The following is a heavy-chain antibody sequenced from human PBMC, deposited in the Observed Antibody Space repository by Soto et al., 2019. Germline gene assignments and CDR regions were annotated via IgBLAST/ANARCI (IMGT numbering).Heavy chain of an antibody. Sequence: AGGSLRLSCAASGFTFSSYGMHWVRQAPGKGLEWVAVISYDGSNKYYADSVKGRFTISRDTSKNTLFLQMNSLRAEDTAVYYCAKDRYGDYGGIDYWGQGTMVTVS. CDR1: GFTFSSYG. CDR3: AKDRYGDYGGIDY. CDR2: ISYDGSNK. D-gene: IGHD4-17*01. V-gene: IGHV3-30*18. J-gene: IGHJ4*02.